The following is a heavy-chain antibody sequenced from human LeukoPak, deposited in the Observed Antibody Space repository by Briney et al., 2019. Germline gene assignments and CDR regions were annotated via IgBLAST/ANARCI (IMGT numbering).Heavy chain of an antibody. CDR1: RFSFRSYD. CDR3: AKIQYYYDSSGYPD. J-gene: IGHJ4*02. V-gene: IGHV3-30*18. D-gene: IGHD3-22*01. CDR2: ISYDGSNT. Sequence: PGGSLRLSCAASRFSFRSYDMHWVRQAPGKGLEWVALISYDGSNTYYTDSVKGRFTISRDNSKHTLYLQMNSLRAEDTAVYYCAKIQYYYDSSGYPDWGQGTLVTVSS.